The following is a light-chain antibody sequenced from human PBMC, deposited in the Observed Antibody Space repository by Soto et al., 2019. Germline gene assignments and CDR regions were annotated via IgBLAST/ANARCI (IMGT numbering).Light chain of an antibody. CDR2: GAS. V-gene: IGKV3-20*01. CDR1: QSVSSSY. Sequence: EIVLTQSPGTLSLSPKEKAPLSCRASQSVSSSYLAWYQQKPGQAPRLLIYGASSRATGIPDRFSGSGSGTDFTLTISRLEPEDFAVYYCQQYGSTWTFGQGTKVDIK. CDR3: QQYGSTWT. J-gene: IGKJ1*01.